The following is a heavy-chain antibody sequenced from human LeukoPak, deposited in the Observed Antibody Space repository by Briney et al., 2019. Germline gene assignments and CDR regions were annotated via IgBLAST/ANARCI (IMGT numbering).Heavy chain of an antibody. CDR1: GFTFSKAW. D-gene: IGHD4-23*01. J-gene: IGHJ4*02. V-gene: IGHV3-15*01. Sequence: GGPLRLSCAASGFTFSKAWMIWVRQAPGKGLEWVALIKTKPEGRTTDYAAHVKSRFTISRDDSKNTLYLQMNSLKTEDTAVYYCTTSGSRWDYFYNWGQGTLATVSS. CDR3: TTSGSRWDYFYN. CDR2: IKTKPEGRTT.